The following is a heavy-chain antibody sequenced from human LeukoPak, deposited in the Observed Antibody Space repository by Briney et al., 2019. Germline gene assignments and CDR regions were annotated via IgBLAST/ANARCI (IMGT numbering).Heavy chain of an antibody. V-gene: IGHV3-23*01. CDR2: ISGSGGST. CDR3: AKDKGRFGELTFDY. J-gene: IGHJ4*02. Sequence: GGSLRLSCAASGFTFSSHAMSWVRQAPGKGLEWVSAISGSGGSTYYADSVKGRFTISRDNSKNTLYLQMNSLRAEDTAVYYCAKDKGRFGELTFDYWGQGTLVTVSS. D-gene: IGHD3-10*01. CDR1: GFTFSSHA.